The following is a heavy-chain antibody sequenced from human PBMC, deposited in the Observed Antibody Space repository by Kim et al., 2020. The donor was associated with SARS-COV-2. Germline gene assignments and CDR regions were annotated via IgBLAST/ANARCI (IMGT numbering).Heavy chain of an antibody. Sequence: GGSLRLSCAASGFTFSSYAMSWVRQAPGKGLEWISAISDSGDSTYYADSLKGRFTISRDNCKNTLYLQMNSLRAEDTAIYYCAKEVVSCSGGSCYSDVSYWGQGTLVTVSS. CDR3: AKEVVSCSGGSCYSDVSY. V-gene: IGHV3-23*01. CDR1: GFTFSSYA. CDR2: ISDSGDST. D-gene: IGHD2-15*01. J-gene: IGHJ4*02.